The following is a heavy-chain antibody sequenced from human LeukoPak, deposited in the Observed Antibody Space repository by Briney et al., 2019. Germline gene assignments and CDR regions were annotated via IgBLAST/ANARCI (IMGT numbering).Heavy chain of an antibody. Sequence: GGSLRLSCAPSGFTFSSFGMHCVRQTPTKGLEWVAFIRHHGMNESYVDSVKGRFTISRDNSKHTLYLQMNSLRVEDTAVYYCAKDRRDYGDYGLDYSGQGTLVTVSS. CDR1: GFTFSSFG. V-gene: IGHV3-30*02. J-gene: IGHJ4*02. CDR3: AKDRRDYGDYGLDY. CDR2: IRHHGMNE. D-gene: IGHD4-17*01.